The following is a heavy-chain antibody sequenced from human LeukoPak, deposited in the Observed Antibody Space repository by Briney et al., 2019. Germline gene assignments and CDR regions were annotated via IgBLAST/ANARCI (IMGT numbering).Heavy chain of an antibody. J-gene: IGHJ4*02. D-gene: IGHD3-3*01. CDR2: ISSSNTI. Sequence: GGSLRLSCAASGFTFSSYEMNWVRQAPGKGLEWVSYISSSNTIYYADSVKGRFTISRDNAKNSLYLQMNSLRAEDTAVYYCNNNDFWSGYPCWGQGTLVTVSS. CDR1: GFTFSSYE. V-gene: IGHV3-48*03. CDR3: NNNDFWSGYPC.